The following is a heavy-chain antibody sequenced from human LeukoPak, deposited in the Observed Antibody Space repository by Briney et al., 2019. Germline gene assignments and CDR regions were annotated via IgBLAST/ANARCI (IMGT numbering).Heavy chain of an antibody. J-gene: IGHJ4*02. Sequence: PGGSLRLSCAASGFTFSSYGMHWVRQAPGKGLEWVAFIRYDGSNKYYADSVKGRFTISRDNSKNTLYLQMNSLRAEDTAVYYCARGKSGSYGTKGCWGQGTLVTVSS. CDR1: GFTFSSYG. CDR2: IRYDGSNK. D-gene: IGHD1-26*01. V-gene: IGHV3-30*02. CDR3: ARGKSGSYGTKGC.